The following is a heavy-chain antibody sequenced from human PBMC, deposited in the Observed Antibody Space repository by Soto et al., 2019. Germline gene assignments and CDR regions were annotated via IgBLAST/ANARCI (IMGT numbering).Heavy chain of an antibody. CDR3: ATDVTPNYSNYPPRYYYYYGMDV. J-gene: IGHJ6*02. CDR2: IIPIFGTA. Sequence: QVQLVQSGAEVKKPGSSVKVSCKASGGTFSSYAISWVRQAPGQGLEWMGGIIPIFGTANYAQKFQGRVIGTADDSTSTAYMEVSSLRSEDTAVYYCATDVTPNYSNYPPRYYYYYGMDVWGPGTTVTVSS. D-gene: IGHD4-4*01. CDR1: GGTFSSYA. V-gene: IGHV1-69*12.